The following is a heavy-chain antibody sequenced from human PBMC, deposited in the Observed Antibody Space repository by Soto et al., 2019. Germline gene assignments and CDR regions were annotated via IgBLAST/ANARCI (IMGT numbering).Heavy chain of an antibody. V-gene: IGHV1-69*01. CDR2: NIPILATT. CDR3: AREGYNVLTCYYVSHTWFDS. CDR1: GATFSSHG. Sequence: QVQLVQSGAEVRKPGSSVKVSCKASGATFSSHGISWVRQAPGQGLEWMGGNIPILATTNHAQKFEGRVTISADESTYTAYMELSSLRSEDTAVYYCAREGYNVLTCYYVSHTWFDSWGQGTQVTVSS. J-gene: IGHJ5*01. D-gene: IGHD3-9*01.